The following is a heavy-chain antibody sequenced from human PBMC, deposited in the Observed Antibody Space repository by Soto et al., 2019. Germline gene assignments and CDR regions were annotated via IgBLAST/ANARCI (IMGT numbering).Heavy chain of an antibody. CDR2: ISTGGAYM. D-gene: IGHD2-21*02. CDR1: GFTFRIYN. CDR3: ARNIDCPGGDHFDS. J-gene: IGHJ4*02. Sequence: EVQLVESGGGLVKAGGSLRLFCTASGFTFRIYNMNWVRQTPGKGLEWVSSISTGGAYMFYADSVKGRFTISRDNAQNSQFLQIDSPRAEDTAVYYCARNIDCPGGDHFDSWGQGTLVTVSS. V-gene: IGHV3-21*04.